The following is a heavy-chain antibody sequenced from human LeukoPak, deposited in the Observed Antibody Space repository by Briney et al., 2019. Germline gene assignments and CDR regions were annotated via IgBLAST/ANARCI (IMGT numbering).Heavy chain of an antibody. CDR2: IKQDGSEK. CDR1: GFSFSSYW. D-gene: IGHD2-8*01. CDR3: ARGPTKGNALDI. J-gene: IGHJ3*02. Sequence: PGGSLRLSCAASGFSFSSYWMSWVRQAPGKGLEWVANIKQDGSEKHYVDSVKGRFTISRDNAKNSLYLQMNSLRVEDTAVYYCARGPTKGNALDIWGQGTMVTVSA. V-gene: IGHV3-7*01.